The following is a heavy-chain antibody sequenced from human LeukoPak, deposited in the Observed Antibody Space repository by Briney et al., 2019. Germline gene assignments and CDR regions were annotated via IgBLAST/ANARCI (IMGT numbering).Heavy chain of an antibody. J-gene: IGHJ4*02. V-gene: IGHV3-30*14. Sequence: GRSLRLSCAASGFTFSSYAMHWVRQAPGKGLEWVAVISYDGSYKFYADSVKGRFTISRDNSKNTLYLQMNSLRAEDTAVYYCARAPFRGDYIPPYFDYWGQGTLVTVSS. CDR1: GFTFSSYA. D-gene: IGHD4-17*01. CDR2: ISYDGSYK. CDR3: ARAPFRGDYIPPYFDY.